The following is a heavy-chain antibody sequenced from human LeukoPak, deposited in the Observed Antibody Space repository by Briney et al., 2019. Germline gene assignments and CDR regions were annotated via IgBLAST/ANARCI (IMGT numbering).Heavy chain of an antibody. Sequence: GGSLRLSCAASGFTFSSYAMHWVRQAPGKGLEWVAVISYDGSNKYYADSVKGRFTVSRDNSKNTLYLQMNSLRAEDTAVYYCAREFIYWGQGTLVTVSS. CDR2: ISYDGSNK. CDR3: AREFIY. V-gene: IGHV3-30*04. J-gene: IGHJ4*02. CDR1: GFTFSSYA.